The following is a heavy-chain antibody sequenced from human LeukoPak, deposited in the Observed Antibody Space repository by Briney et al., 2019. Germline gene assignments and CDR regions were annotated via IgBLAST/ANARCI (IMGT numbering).Heavy chain of an antibody. CDR1: GFTFSNYA. D-gene: IGHD6-19*01. CDR3: AKNQGQWLIPVDY. CDR2: MSGSGGST. V-gene: IGHV3-23*01. Sequence: GGSLRLSCAASGFTFSNYAMSWVRQAPGKGLEWVSSMSGSGGSTYYADSVKGRFTISRDNSKNTLYLQMNNLRAEDTALYYCAKNQGQWLIPVDYWGQGTLVTVSS. J-gene: IGHJ4*02.